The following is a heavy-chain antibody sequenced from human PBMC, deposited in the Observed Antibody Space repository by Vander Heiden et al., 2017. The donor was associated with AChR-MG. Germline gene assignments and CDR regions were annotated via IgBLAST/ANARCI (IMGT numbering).Heavy chain of an antibody. D-gene: IGHD6-13*01. V-gene: IGHV3-21*01. J-gene: IGHJ6*03. CDR3: ARTKLSYSNSEGYYMDV. Sequence: EVQLVESGGGLVKPGGSLRLSCAASGFTFSSYSMNWVRQAPGKGLEWVSSISSSSSYIYYADSVKGRFTISRDNAKNSLYLQMNSLRAEDTAVYYCARTKLSYSNSEGYYMDVWGKGTTVTVSS. CDR1: GFTFSSYS. CDR2: ISSSSSYI.